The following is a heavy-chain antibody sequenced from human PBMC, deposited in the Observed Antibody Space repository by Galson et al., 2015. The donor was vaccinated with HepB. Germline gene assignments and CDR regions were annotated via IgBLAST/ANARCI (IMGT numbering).Heavy chain of an antibody. Sequence: SVKVSCKASGGTFSSYAISWVRQAPGQGLEWMGGIIPIFGRANYAQKFQGRVTITADKSTSTAYMELSSLRSEDTAVYYCARVVPDRWSMDVWGQGTTVTVSS. CDR3: ARVVPDRWSMDV. CDR2: IIPIFGRA. D-gene: IGHD1-14*01. J-gene: IGHJ6*02. V-gene: IGHV1-69*06. CDR1: GGTFSSYA.